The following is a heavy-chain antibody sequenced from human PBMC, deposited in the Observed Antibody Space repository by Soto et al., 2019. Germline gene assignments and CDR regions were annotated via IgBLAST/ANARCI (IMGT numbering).Heavy chain of an antibody. CDR1: GGSITSSNW. D-gene: IGHD3-10*01. V-gene: IGHV4-4*02. Sequence: SETLSLTCAVSGGSITSSNWWSWVRQPPGKGLEWIGEIYHTGSTNYNPSLKSRVTISVDKSKNQFSLKLNSVTAADTAVYYCARVDMLLSGIDYWGQGTLVTVSS. CDR2: IYHTGST. J-gene: IGHJ4*02. CDR3: ARVDMLLSGIDY.